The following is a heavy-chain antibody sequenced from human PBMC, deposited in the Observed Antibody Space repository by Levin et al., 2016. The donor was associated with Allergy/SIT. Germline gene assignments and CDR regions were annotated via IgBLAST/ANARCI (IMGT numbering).Heavy chain of an antibody. Sequence: GGSLRLSCVVSGFTFSSYWMTWVRQAPGKGLEWVANMNKDGSEINYVDSVKGRFIISRDNAKNSVFLQMNSLRVEDTALYYCARSSGYLIDYWGQGTLVTVSS. CDR2: MNKDGSEI. J-gene: IGHJ4*02. V-gene: IGHV3-7*01. CDR3: ARSSGYLIDY. CDR1: GFTFSSYW. D-gene: IGHD5-12*01.